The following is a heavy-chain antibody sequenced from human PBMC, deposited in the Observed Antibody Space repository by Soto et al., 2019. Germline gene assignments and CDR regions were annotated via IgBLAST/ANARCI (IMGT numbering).Heavy chain of an antibody. V-gene: IGHV6-1*01. J-gene: IGHJ3*02. CDR2: TYYRSKWYN. CDR3: ARDRSGSGWFNAFDI. Sequence: SQTLSLTCAISGDSVFSSTAAWNWIRQSPSRGLEWLGRTYYRSKWYNDYAVSVKSRITINPDTSKHQFCLQLNSVTPEDTAVYYCARDRSGSGWFNAFDIWGHGTMVTVSS. D-gene: IGHD6-19*01. CDR1: GDSVFSSTAA.